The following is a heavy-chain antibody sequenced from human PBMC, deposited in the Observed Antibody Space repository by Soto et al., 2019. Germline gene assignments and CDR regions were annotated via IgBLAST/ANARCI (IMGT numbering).Heavy chain of an antibody. CDR1: GYTFNIFL. Sequence: GESLKISFTGFGYTFNIFLIGWVRQMPVRGLEWVGRIDPRDSYTSYSPSFQGHVTISADKSISAVYLQWGSLKASDTAMYYCARLYCSSSTCDRWFDPVGQGTLLAVYS. V-gene: IGHV5-10-1*01. J-gene: IGHJ5*02. CDR3: ARLYCSSSTCDRWFDP. D-gene: IGHD2-2*01. CDR2: IDPRDSYT.